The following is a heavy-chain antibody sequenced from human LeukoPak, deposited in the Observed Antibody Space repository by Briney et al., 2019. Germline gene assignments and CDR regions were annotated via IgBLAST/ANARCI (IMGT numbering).Heavy chain of an antibody. D-gene: IGHD6-13*01. CDR1: GYSISSGYY. Sequence: SETLSLTCTVSGYSISSGYYWGWIRQPPGKGLEWIGSIYHSGSTYYNPSLKSRVTISVDTSKNQFSLKLSSVTAADRAGYYCAREISSWSALDYWGQGTLVTVSS. CDR2: IYHSGST. CDR3: AREISSWSALDY. J-gene: IGHJ4*02. V-gene: IGHV4-38-2*02.